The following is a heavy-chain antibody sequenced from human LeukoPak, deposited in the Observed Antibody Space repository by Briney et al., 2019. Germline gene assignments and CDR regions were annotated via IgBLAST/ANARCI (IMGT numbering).Heavy chain of an antibody. CDR2: TSNSGYP. J-gene: IGHJ3*02. D-gene: IGHD3-16*01. V-gene: IGHV4-31*03. CDR1: GDSISNSEDH. Sequence: SETLSLTCTVSGDSISNSEDHWTWIRQHPGKGLEWIGYTSNSGYPDSNPALKSRLTISLDTSQNQVSLRLSSVTAADRAIYYCARDLGSWPHVTLDIWGHGTLVTVSS. CDR3: ARDLGSWPHVTLDI.